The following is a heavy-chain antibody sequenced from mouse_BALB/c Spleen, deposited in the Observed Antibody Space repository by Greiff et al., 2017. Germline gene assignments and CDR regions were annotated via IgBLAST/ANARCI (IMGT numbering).Heavy chain of an antibody. Sequence: EVQLQESGGGLVQPGGSLKLSCAASGFTFSSYGMSWVRQTPDKRLELVATINSNGGSTYYPDSVKGRFTISRDNAKNTLYLQMSSLKSEDTAMYYCARLRYGSMDYWGQGTSVTVSS. J-gene: IGHJ4*01. D-gene: IGHD2-14*01. CDR3: ARLRYGSMDY. CDR1: GFTFSSYG. CDR2: INSNGGST. V-gene: IGHV5-6-3*01.